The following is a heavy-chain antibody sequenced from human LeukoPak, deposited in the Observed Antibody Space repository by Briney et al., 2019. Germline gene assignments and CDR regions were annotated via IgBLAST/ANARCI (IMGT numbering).Heavy chain of an antibody. J-gene: IGHJ5*02. V-gene: IGHV4-38-2*02. CDR3: ARVGNWFDP. Sequence: SVTLSLTCTVSGYSISSGYYWGWIRQPPGKGLEWIGSIYHSGSTYYNPSLKSRVTISVDTSKNQFSLKLSSVTAADTAVYYCARVGNWFDPWGQGTLVTVSS. CDR2: IYHSGST. CDR1: GYSISSGYY.